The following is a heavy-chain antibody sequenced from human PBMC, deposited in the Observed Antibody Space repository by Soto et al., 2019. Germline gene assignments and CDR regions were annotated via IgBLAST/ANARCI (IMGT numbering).Heavy chain of an antibody. V-gene: IGHV4-30-4*01. J-gene: IGHJ6*02. D-gene: IGHD6-13*01. CDR1: GGSISSGDYY. CDR3: AREPSPSAAAGNTDYYYYGMDV. CDR2: IYYSGST. Sequence: QVQLQESGPGLVKPSQTLSLTCTVSGGSISSGDYYWSWIRQPPGKGLEWIGYIYYSGSTYYNPSLKSRVTISVDTSKNQFSLKLSSVTAADTAVYYCAREPSPSAAAGNTDYYYYGMDVWGQGTTVTVSS.